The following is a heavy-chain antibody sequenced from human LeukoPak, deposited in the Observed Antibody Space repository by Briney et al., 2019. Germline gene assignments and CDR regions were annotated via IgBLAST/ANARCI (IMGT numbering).Heavy chain of an antibody. CDR2: IYTSGST. Sequence: SETLSLTCTDSGGSISSYYWSWIRQPAGKGLEWIGRIYTSGSTNYNPSLKSRVTMSVDTSKNQFSLKLNSVTAADTAVYYCARSSEGRYYYDSSGYSYYYYYMDVWGKGTTVTISS. V-gene: IGHV4-4*07. CDR1: GGSISSYY. D-gene: IGHD3-22*01. J-gene: IGHJ6*03. CDR3: ARSSEGRYYYDSSGYSYYYYYMDV.